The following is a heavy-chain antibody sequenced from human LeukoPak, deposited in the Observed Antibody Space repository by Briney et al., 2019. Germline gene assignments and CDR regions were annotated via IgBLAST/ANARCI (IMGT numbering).Heavy chain of an antibody. CDR3: ARGIGDWFDA. V-gene: IGHV1-8*03. CDR1: GYTFTSYD. D-gene: IGHD2-15*01. J-gene: IGHJ5*02. Sequence: GASLKVSCKASGYTFTSYDINWVRHATGQGLEWMGWMNPNSGNTGYAQKFQGRVTITRNTSISTAYIELSSLRSEDTAVYYCARGIGDWFDAWGQGTLVTVSS. CDR2: MNPNSGNT.